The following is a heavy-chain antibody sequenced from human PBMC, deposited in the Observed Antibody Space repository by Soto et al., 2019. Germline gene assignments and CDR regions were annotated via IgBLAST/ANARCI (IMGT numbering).Heavy chain of an antibody. Sequence: GGSLRLSCAASGVTFSRYDMHWVRQATGKGLEWVSTIATAGDTYYPGSVKGRFTISRENAKNSLYLQMNSLRAGDTAVYYCASDSDLDYWGQGTLVTVSS. V-gene: IGHV3-13*01. CDR1: GVTFSRYD. D-gene: IGHD6-25*01. CDR3: ASDSDLDY. J-gene: IGHJ4*02. CDR2: IATAGDT.